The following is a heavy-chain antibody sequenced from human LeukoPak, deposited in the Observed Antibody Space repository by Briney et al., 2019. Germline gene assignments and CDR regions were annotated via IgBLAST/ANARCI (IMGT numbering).Heavy chain of an antibody. Sequence: GGSLRLSCAASGFTFRSYAMHWVRQAPGKGLEWVAVISYDGSNKYYADSVKGRFTISRDNSKNTLYLQMNSLRAEDTAVYYCARDGASSGYATLDYWGQGTLVTVSS. CDR3: ARDGASSGYATLDY. J-gene: IGHJ4*02. CDR1: GFTFRSYA. V-gene: IGHV3-30*04. D-gene: IGHD5-12*01. CDR2: ISYDGSNK.